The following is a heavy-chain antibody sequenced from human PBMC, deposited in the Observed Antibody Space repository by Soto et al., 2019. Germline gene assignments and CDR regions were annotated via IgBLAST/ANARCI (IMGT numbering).Heavy chain of an antibody. D-gene: IGHD2-15*01. CDR1: GGSISSYY. Sequence: SETLSLTCTVSGGSISSYYWSWIRQPPGKGLEWIGYIYYSGSTNYNPSLKSRVTISVDTSKNQFSLKLSSVTAADTAVYYCARGYCSGGSCYRHWGQGALVTVSS. CDR3: ARGYCSGGSCYRH. CDR2: IYYSGST. V-gene: IGHV4-59*01. J-gene: IGHJ1*01.